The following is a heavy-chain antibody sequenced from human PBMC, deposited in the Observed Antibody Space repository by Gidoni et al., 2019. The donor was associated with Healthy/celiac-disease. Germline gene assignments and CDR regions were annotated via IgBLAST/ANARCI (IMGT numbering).Heavy chain of an antibody. Sequence: QVQLVESGGGLVKPGGSLILPCAASGFTFSDYYMSWIRQAPGKGLDWVSYISSSGSTIYYADSVKGRFTISRDNAKNSLYLQMNSLRAEDTAVYYCARELAAAGYYYYYYMDVWGKGTTVTVSS. CDR3: ARELAAAGYYYYYYMDV. D-gene: IGHD6-13*01. J-gene: IGHJ6*03. V-gene: IGHV3-11*01. CDR1: GFTFSDYY. CDR2: ISSSGSTI.